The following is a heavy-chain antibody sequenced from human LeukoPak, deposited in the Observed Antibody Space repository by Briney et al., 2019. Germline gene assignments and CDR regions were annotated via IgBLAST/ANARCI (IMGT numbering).Heavy chain of an antibody. Sequence: QAGGSLRLSCAASGFTFSSYEMNWVRQAPGKGLEWVSYISSSGSTIYYADSVKGRFTISRDNAKNSLYLQMNSLRAEDTAVYYCAASRWVIAAAGEDYWGQGTLVTVSS. CDR1: GFTFSSYE. J-gene: IGHJ4*02. CDR3: AASRWVIAAAGEDY. CDR2: ISSSGSTI. V-gene: IGHV3-48*03. D-gene: IGHD6-13*01.